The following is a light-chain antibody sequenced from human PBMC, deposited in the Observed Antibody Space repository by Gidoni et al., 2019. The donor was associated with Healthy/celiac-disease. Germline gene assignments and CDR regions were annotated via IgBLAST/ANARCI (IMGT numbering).Light chain of an antibody. CDR2: SND. Sequence: QSVLTQPPSASGTPEQRVTISCSGSSPNIGSNTVTWYQQLPGTAPKLLFYSNDHLPSGVPDRFSGSKSGTSASLAISGLQSEDEADYYCAAWDDSLNGRVVFGGGTKLTVL. CDR3: AAWDDSLNGRVV. V-gene: IGLV1-44*01. J-gene: IGLJ2*01. CDR1: SPNIGSNT.